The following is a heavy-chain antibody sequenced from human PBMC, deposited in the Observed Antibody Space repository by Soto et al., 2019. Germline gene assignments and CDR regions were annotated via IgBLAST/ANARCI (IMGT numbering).Heavy chain of an antibody. J-gene: IGHJ3*02. Sequence: GGSPRLSCAASGFTCSSYDMSWVRQAPGKGLEWVSTILVGGSTHYPDSVKGRFTISRDNSKDTVFLQMNSLTPGDTAVYYCAKATATGGGAFDICGQGTVVTVSS. CDR3: AKATATGGGAFDI. D-gene: IGHD2-8*02. CDR2: ILVGGST. V-gene: IGHV3-23*01. CDR1: GFTCSSYD.